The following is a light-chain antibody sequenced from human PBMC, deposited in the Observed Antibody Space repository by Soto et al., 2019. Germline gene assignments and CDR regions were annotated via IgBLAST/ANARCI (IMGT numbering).Light chain of an antibody. CDR2: EAS. J-gene: IGKJ4*01. Sequence: DMQLTQSPSSLSASVGDRVTITCRASQSINTWLAWYQQKPGKAPNLLIYEASSLESGVPSRFSGSGSGTEFTLTISSLQPGDFATYYCQQYNSYPRTFGGGTKVDIK. V-gene: IGKV1-5*01. CDR3: QQYNSYPRT. CDR1: QSINTW.